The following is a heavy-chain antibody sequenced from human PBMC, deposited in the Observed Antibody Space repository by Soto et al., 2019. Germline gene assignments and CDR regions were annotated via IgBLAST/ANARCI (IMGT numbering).Heavy chain of an antibody. CDR2: IIPIFGTA. CDR1: GGTFSSYA. Sequence: GASMKVSCKASGGTFSSYAISWVRQAPGQGLEWMGGIIPIFGTANYAQKFQGRVTITADESTSTAYMELSSLRSEDTAVYYCARAHSPDYGGNVGYYFDYWGQGTLVTVSS. D-gene: IGHD4-17*01. V-gene: IGHV1-69*13. CDR3: ARAHSPDYGGNVGYYFDY. J-gene: IGHJ4*02.